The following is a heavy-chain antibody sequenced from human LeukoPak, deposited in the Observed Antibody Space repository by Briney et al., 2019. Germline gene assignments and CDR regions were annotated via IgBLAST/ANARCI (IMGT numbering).Heavy chain of an antibody. D-gene: IGHD3-22*01. CDR1: GFTFSSYA. CDR2: IRSNGGST. CDR3: VKDLRYYDSSGYYDY. J-gene: IGHJ4*02. Sequence: GGSLRLSCSASGFTFSSYAMHWVRQAPGKGLEYVSAIRSNGGSTYYADSVKGRFTISRDNSKNTLYLQMSSLRAEDTAVYYCVKDLRYYDSSGYYDYWGQGTLVTVSS. V-gene: IGHV3-64D*09.